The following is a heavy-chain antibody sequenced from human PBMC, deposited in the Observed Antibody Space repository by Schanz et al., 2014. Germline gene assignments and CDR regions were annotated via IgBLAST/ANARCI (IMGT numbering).Heavy chain of an antibody. J-gene: IGHJ4*02. Sequence: VQVEEEGGGVVQPGGSLRLSCVASGFSFSAYFLSWVRPSPVPFLEWVAAINQAASVQYYVDSVKGRFTISRDDAKNSHYLQMNSLRVEDTAVFYCVKIGYTHWSLDDWGQGILVTVSS. CDR1: GFSFSAYF. CDR3: VKIGYTHWSLDD. V-gene: IGHV3-7*01. D-gene: IGHD6-13*01. CDR2: INQAASVQ.